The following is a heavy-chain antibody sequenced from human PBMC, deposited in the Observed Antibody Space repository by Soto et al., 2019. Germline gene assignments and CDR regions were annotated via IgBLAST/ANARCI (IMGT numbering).Heavy chain of an antibody. Sequence: GGSLRLSCAASGFTFSSYAMHWVRQAPGKGLEWVAVISYDGSNKYYADSVKGRFTISRDNSKNTLYLQMNSLRAEDTSVYYCARQEESVAFYIWGQGTMVTVSS. CDR2: ISYDGSNK. J-gene: IGHJ3*02. CDR1: GFTFSSYA. CDR3: ARQEESVAFYI. D-gene: IGHD3-10*01. V-gene: IGHV3-30*04.